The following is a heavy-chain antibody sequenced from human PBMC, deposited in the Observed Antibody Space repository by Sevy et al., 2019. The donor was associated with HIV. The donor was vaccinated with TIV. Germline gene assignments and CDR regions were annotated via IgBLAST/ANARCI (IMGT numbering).Heavy chain of an antibody. CDR2: ISWNSVSL. Sequence: GGSLRLSCAASGFSFGDYAMHWVRQAPGKGLEWVSGISWNSVSLDYADSVECRFTISRDNAENSLFLQMNRLRSEYTALYYCAKDNRPATMSNSSYYYYYGMDVWGQGTTVTVSS. CDR3: AKDNRPATMSNSSYYYYYGMDV. J-gene: IGHJ6*02. V-gene: IGHV3-9*01. D-gene: IGHD6-6*01. CDR1: GFSFGDYA.